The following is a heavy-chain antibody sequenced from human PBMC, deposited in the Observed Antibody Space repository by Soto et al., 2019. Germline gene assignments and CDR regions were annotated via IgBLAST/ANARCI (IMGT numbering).Heavy chain of an antibody. CDR3: GNYRRFANGYNLEFDA. V-gene: IGHV3-30*04. CDR2: ISFDGKNT. J-gene: IGHJ5*01. D-gene: IGHD5-12*01. CDR1: GFTFSSYS. Sequence: GGSLRLSCAASGFTFSSYSMHWVRQAPGKGLEWLAAISFDGKNTYYADAVKDRFTISRDNSRKTLYVQMNSLRTEDTAVYYCGNYRRFANGYNLEFDAWRHGTLITVSS.